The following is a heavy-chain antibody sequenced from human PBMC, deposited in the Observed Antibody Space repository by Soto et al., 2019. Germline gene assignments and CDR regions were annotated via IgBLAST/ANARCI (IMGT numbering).Heavy chain of an antibody. CDR2: IIPIFGTA. Sequence: ASVKVSCKASGGTFSSYAISWVRQAPGQGLEWMGGIIPIFGTANYAQKFQGRVTITADESTSTAYMELSSLRSEDTAVYYCARDGGAMVPAEYFQHWGQGTMVTVYS. J-gene: IGHJ1*01. CDR3: ARDGGAMVPAEYFQH. V-gene: IGHV1-69*13. D-gene: IGHD5-18*01. CDR1: GGTFSSYA.